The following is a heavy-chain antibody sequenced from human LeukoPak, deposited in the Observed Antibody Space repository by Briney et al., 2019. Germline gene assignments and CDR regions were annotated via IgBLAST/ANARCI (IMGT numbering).Heavy chain of an antibody. CDR2: ISNSGTTI. V-gene: IGHV3-48*01. CDR1: GFTFSSYS. CDR3: ARRDCDSIKCRGSNWFDP. J-gene: IGHJ5*02. Sequence: GGSLRLSCAASGFTFSSYSMNWVRQAPGKGLEWVSYISNSGTTIYYADSVKGRFTISRDNAKNSLYLQMNSLRAEDTAVYYCARRDCDSIKCRGSNWFDPWGQGTLVSVSS. D-gene: IGHD3-22*01.